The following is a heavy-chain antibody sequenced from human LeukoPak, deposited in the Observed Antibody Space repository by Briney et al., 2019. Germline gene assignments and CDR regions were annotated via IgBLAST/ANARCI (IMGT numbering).Heavy chain of an antibody. Sequence: GGSLRLSCAASGFTFSSYGMHWVRQAPGKGLEWVAVIWYGGSNKYYADSVKGRFTISRDNSKNTLYLQMNSLRAEDTAVYYCAKDGARGVSGYYSFFDYWGQGTLVTVSS. CDR3: AKDGARGVSGYYSFFDY. D-gene: IGHD3-22*01. V-gene: IGHV3-30*02. J-gene: IGHJ4*02. CDR1: GFTFSSYG. CDR2: IWYGGSNK.